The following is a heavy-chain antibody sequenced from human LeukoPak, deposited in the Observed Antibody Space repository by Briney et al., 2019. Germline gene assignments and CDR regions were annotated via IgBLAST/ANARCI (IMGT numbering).Heavy chain of an antibody. CDR3: ARGRGYYGSGPPAGYFQH. J-gene: IGHJ1*01. CDR2: IYYSGTT. CDR1: GDSISSGTYS. Sequence: SETLSLTCAVSGDSISSGTYSWSWIRQPPGKGLEWIGYIYYSGTTYYNPSLKSRVTMSVDTSKNQFSLTLSSVTAADTAVYYCARGRGYYGSGPPAGYFQHWGQGTLVTVSS. V-gene: IGHV4-30-4*07. D-gene: IGHD3-10*01.